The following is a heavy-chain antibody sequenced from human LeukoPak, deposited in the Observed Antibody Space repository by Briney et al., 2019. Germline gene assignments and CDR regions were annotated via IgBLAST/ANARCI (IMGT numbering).Heavy chain of an antibody. CDR3: AKSGDGWGSYSTYYYYYYMDV. J-gene: IGHJ6*03. CDR1: GFTSSSYG. Sequence: GRSLRLSCAASGFTSSSYGMHWVRQAPGKGLEWVAVIWYDGSNKYYADSVKGRFTISRDNSKNTLYLQMKSLRAEDKAVYYCAKSGDGWGSYSTYYYYYYMDVWGKGNTVTVSS. D-gene: IGHD3-10*01. CDR2: IWYDGSNK. V-gene: IGHV3-33*03.